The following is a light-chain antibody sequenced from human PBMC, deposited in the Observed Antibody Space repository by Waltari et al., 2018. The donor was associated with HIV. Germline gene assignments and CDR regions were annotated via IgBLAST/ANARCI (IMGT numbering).Light chain of an antibody. CDR2: DGS. CDR3: CSYAGSFVI. Sequence: QPASTHPPPVPGSPGQSITTSCTGTSSEFGIVHLVSWYQQHPGKPPKLMIYDGSRRPSGVSNRFSGSKSGNTASLTISGLQAEDEADYYCCSYAGSFVIFGGGTKLTVL. V-gene: IGLV2-23*01. J-gene: IGLJ2*01. CDR1: SSEFGIVHL.